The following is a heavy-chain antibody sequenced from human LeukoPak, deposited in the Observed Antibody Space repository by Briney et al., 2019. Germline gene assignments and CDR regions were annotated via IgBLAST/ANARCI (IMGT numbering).Heavy chain of an antibody. D-gene: IGHD3-16*02. Sequence: PSETLSLTCAVYGGSFSGYYWSWIRQPPGKGLEWIGEINHSGSTNYNPSLKSRVTISVDTSKNQFSLKLSSVTAAGTAVYYCARGGASYDYVWGSYRPNNNWFDPWGQGTLVTVSS. CDR2: INHSGST. CDR3: ARGGASYDYVWGSYRPNNNWFDP. CDR1: GGSFSGYY. V-gene: IGHV4-34*01. J-gene: IGHJ5*02.